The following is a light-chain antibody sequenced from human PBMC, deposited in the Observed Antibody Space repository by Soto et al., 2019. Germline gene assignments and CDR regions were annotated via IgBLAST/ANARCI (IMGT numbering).Light chain of an antibody. V-gene: IGLV1-44*01. CDR2: SNN. J-gene: IGLJ2*01. CDR1: SSNIGSNT. CDR3: AAWEDSLNVYVV. Sequence: QSVLTQPPSASGTPGQRVTISCSGSSSNIGSNTVNWYQQLPGTAPKLLIYSNNQRPSGVPDRFSGSKSGTSASLAISGIQSEDDADYYCAAWEDSLNVYVVFGGGTKLTVL.